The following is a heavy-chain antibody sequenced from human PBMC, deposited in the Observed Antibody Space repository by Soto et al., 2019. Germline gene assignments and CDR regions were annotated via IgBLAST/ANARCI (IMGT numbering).Heavy chain of an antibody. CDR3: ARQTFGWFDP. CDR1: GGSISSSSYY. Sequence: QLQLQESGPGLVKPSETLSLTCTVSGGSISSSSYYWGWIRQPPGKGLEWIGSIYYSGSTYYNPSLKSRVTISEDTTKIHFSLKLSSVTAADTAVYYCARQTFGWFDPWGQGTLVTVSS. D-gene: IGHD3-10*01. J-gene: IGHJ5*02. CDR2: IYYSGST. V-gene: IGHV4-39*01.